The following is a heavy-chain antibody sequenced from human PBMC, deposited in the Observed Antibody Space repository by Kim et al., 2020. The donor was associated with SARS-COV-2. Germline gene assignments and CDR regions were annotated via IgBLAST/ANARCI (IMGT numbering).Heavy chain of an antibody. CDR3: ATPTAAAGTGYYGMDV. J-gene: IGHJ6*02. V-gene: IGHV4-39*01. D-gene: IGHD6-13*01. Sequence: SLKSRVTISVDTSKSQFSLKLSSVTAAGTAVYYCATPTAAAGTGYYGMDVWGQGTTVTVSS.